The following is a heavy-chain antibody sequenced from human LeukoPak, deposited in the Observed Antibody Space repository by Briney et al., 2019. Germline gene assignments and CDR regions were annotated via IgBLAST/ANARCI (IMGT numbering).Heavy chain of an antibody. J-gene: IGHJ5*02. Sequence: SETLSLTCTVSGGSISSYYWSWIRQPPGKGLEWIGYIYYSGSTNYNPSLKSRVTISVDTSKNQFSLNLSSVTAADTAVYYCASVHFTIFGVVRWNWFDPWGQGTLVTVSS. CDR1: GGSISSYY. CDR2: IYYSGST. CDR3: ASVHFTIFGVVRWNWFDP. V-gene: IGHV4-59*01. D-gene: IGHD3-3*01.